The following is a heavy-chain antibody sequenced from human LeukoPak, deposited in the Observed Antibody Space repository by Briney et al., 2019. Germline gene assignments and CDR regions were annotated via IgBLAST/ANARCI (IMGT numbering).Heavy chain of an antibody. V-gene: IGHV3-30*02. CDR2: IRYDGSNK. J-gene: IGHJ4*02. D-gene: IGHD1-26*01. CDR1: GITLSSYG. Sequence: GGSLRLSCAASGITLSSYGMHWVRQAPGKGLEWVAFIRYDGSNKYYADSVKGRFTISRDNSKNTLYLQMNSLRAEDTAVYYCAKVVGATQVYWGQGTLVTVSS. CDR3: AKVVGATQVY.